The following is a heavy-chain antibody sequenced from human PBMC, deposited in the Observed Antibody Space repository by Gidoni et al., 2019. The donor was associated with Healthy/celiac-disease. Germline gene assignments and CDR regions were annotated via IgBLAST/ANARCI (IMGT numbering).Heavy chain of an antibody. Sequence: ANYAQKFQGRVTITADKSTSTAYMELSSLRSEDTAVYYCARVKAWFGFSEGILDYWGQGTLVTVSS. CDR3: ARVKAWFGFSEGILDY. D-gene: IGHD3-10*01. CDR2: A. V-gene: IGHV1-69*06. J-gene: IGHJ4*02.